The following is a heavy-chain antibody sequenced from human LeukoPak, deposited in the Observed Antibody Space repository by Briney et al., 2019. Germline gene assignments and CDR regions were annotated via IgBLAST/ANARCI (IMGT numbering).Heavy chain of an antibody. CDR3: ARGSPTVAFDI. CDR1: GGSFSSSSYY. CDR2: IYYSGST. J-gene: IGHJ3*02. Sequence: SETLSLTCTVSGGSFSSSSYYWGWIRQPPGKALAWIGSIYYSGSTYYNPSLKSRVTISVDTSKNQFSLKLSSVTAADTAVYYCARGSPTVAFDIWGQGTMVTVSS. V-gene: IGHV4-39*07.